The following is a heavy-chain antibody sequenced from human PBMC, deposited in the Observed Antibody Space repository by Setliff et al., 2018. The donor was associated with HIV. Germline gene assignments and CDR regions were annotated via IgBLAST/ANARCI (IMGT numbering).Heavy chain of an antibody. Sequence: SETLSLTCTLSGGSMSSYYWTWIRQPPGKGLEWIGYVYTSEISNYNSSLRSRVVISLDTSTNQFSLKLGSVTAADTTVYYCARAISTPSYYYHMDVWGTGTPVTVSS. D-gene: IGHD3-10*01. CDR3: ARAISTPSYYYHMDV. J-gene: IGHJ6*03. CDR1: GGSMSSYY. CDR2: VYTSEIS. V-gene: IGHV4-4*08.